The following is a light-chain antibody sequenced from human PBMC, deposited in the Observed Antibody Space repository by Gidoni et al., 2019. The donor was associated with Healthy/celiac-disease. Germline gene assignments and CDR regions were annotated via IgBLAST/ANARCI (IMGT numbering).Light chain of an antibody. J-gene: IGKJ1*01. CDR1: QSISSW. CDR3: QQYNSFWT. V-gene: IGKV1-5*03. CDR2: KAS. Sequence: DIQMIQSPSTLSASVGDRVTITCRASQSISSWLAWYQQKPGKAPKLLIYKASSLESGVPSRFSGSGSGTEFTLTISSLQPDDFATYYCQQYNSFWTFXQXTKVEIK.